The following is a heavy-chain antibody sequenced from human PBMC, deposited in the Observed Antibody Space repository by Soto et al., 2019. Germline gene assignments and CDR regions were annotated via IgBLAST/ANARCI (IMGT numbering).Heavy chain of an antibody. CDR1: GYTFKNYD. Sequence: QVQLLQSGAEVKKPGTSVRVSCRASGYTFKNYDINWVRRAPGQGLEWMGWMNPNSGNTAYARKFHDRITMTRSVSARTAFMELSSLTPEDTAVYYCARRMTWSLWCFDLWXXGTQVTVSS. CDR2: MNPNSGNT. CDR3: ARRMTWSLWCFDL. D-gene: IGHD3-3*01. V-gene: IGHV1-8*01. J-gene: IGHJ2*01.